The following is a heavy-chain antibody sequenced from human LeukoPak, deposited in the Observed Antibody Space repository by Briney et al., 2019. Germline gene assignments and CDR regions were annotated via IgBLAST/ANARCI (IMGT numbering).Heavy chain of an antibody. V-gene: IGHV3-23*01. D-gene: IGHD3-9*01. Sequence: GGSLRLSCAPSGFTFSSYAMSWVRQAPGKGLEWVSAISGSGGSTYYADSVKGRFTISRDNSKNTLYLQMNSLRAEDTAVYYCPKDSYVVRYFDWLSDRNWFDPWGQGTLVTVSS. CDR3: PKDSYVVRYFDWLSDRNWFDP. J-gene: IGHJ5*02. CDR1: GFTFSSYA. CDR2: ISGSGGST.